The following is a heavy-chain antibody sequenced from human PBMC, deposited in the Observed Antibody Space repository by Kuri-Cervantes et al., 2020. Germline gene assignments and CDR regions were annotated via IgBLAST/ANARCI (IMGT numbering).Heavy chain of an antibody. V-gene: IGHV3-48*03. CDR3: ARDSRIAAAGTYYYGMDV. CDR1: GFTFSSYE. D-gene: IGHD6-13*01. Sequence: GESLKISCVASGFTFSSYEMNWVRQAPGKGLEWVSYISSSGSTIYYADSVKGRFTISRDNAKNSLYLQMNSLRDEDTAVYYCARDSRIAAAGTYYYGMDVWGQGTTVTVSS. CDR2: ISSSGSTI. J-gene: IGHJ6*02.